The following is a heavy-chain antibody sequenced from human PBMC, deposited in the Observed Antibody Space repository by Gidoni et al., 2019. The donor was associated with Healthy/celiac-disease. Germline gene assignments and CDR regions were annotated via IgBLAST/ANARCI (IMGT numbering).Heavy chain of an antibody. CDR2: IIPILGTA. CDR3: ARGGNVVVAATYWYFDL. V-gene: IGHV1-69*01. J-gene: IGHJ2*01. D-gene: IGHD2-15*01. CDR1: GGIFSSYA. Sequence: QVQLVQSGAEVKKPGSSVKVSCKASGGIFSSYAISWGRQAPGQGLEWMGGIIPILGTANYAQKYKGRVTITADESTSTAYMELSSLRSEDTAVYYCARGGNVVVAATYWYFDLWGRGTLVTVSS.